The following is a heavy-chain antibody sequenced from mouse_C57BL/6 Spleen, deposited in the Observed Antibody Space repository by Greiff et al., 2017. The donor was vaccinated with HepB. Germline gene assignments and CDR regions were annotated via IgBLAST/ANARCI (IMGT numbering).Heavy chain of an antibody. D-gene: IGHD3-2*02. CDR2: IDPSDSYT. V-gene: IGHV1-69*01. CDR3: ARTTAQDTAMDY. Sequence: QVQLQQPGAELVMPGASVKLSCKASGYTFTSYWMHWVKQRPGQGLEWIGEIDPSDSYTNYNQKFKGKSTLTVDKSSSTAYMQLSSLTSEDSAVYYCARTTAQDTAMDYWGQGTSVTVSS. CDR1: GYTFTSYW. J-gene: IGHJ4*01.